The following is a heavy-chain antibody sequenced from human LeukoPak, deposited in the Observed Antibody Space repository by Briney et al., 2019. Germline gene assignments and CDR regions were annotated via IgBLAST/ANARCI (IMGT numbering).Heavy chain of an antibody. V-gene: IGHV4-59*01. CDR1: GGSISSYY. D-gene: IGHD1-26*01. J-gene: IGHJ4*02. Sequence: SETLSLTCTGSGGSISSYYWSGIRQPPGKGLEGIGDIYYSGSTNYNPSLTSRVTIPVDTSKNQSSLKLRPVTAADTAVYSCERGVVGATVPVHWGQGTLVTVSS. CDR2: IYYSGST. CDR3: ERGVVGATVPVH.